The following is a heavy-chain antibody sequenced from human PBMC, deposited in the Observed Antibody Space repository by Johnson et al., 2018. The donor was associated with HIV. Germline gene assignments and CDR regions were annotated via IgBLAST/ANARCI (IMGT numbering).Heavy chain of an antibody. D-gene: IGHD3-10*01. CDR1: GFTFSSYG. CDR2: IDWTGAST. Sequence: VQLVESGGGVVQPGGSLRLSCSASGFTFSSYGMSWVRQAPGKRLEWVSGIDWTGASTYYANSVKGIFTISRDNSKNTLYLQMNSLRAEDTAVYYCARAGGPYGSGSYWGSGLDAFDIWGQGTMVTVSS. CDR3: ARAGGPYGSGSYWGSGLDAFDI. J-gene: IGHJ3*02. V-gene: IGHV3-23*04.